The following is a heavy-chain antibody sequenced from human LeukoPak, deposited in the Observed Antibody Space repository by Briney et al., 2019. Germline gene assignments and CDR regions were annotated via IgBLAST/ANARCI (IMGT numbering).Heavy chain of an antibody. Sequence: PGGSLRLSCAASRVTFSDYYMSWIRQAPGKGLEWVSYISSSSSYTNYADSVKGRFTISRDNAKNSLYLQMNSLRAEHMAVYYCAREYYYDSSGYYPPHAFDIWGQGTMVTVSS. J-gene: IGHJ3*02. CDR3: AREYYYDSSGYYPPHAFDI. CDR2: ISSSSSYT. D-gene: IGHD3-22*01. V-gene: IGHV3-11*05. CDR1: RVTFSDYY.